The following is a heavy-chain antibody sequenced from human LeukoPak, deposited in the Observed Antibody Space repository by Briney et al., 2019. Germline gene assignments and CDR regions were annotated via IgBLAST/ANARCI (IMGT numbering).Heavy chain of an antibody. CDR2: INHSGST. V-gene: IGHV4-34*01. CDR1: GGSFSGYY. Sequence: PSETLSLTCAVYGGSFSGYYWSWLRQPPGKGLEWVGEINHSGSTNYNPSLKSRVTISVDTSKNQFSLKLSSVTAADTAVYYCARALGVRFLEWLPSPYYMDVWGKGTTVTVSS. CDR3: ARALGVRFLEWLPSPYYMDV. D-gene: IGHD3-3*01. J-gene: IGHJ6*03.